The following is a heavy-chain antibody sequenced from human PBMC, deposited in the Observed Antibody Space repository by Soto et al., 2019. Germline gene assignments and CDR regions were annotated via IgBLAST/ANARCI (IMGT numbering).Heavy chain of an antibody. Sequence: EVQLVESGGDLVEPGGSLRLSCVTSGHTFSNAWMSWVRQAPGKCLEWVASIKSKTDGGTTDYAAPVKGRFTISRDDSKRTLYLQMSSLETDDTAVYYCITISRSSPWGCWGQGTLGTVSS. V-gene: IGHV3-15*01. CDR3: ITISRSSPWGC. CDR2: IKSKTDGGTT. J-gene: IGHJ4*02. CDR1: GHTFSNAW. D-gene: IGHD1-26*01.